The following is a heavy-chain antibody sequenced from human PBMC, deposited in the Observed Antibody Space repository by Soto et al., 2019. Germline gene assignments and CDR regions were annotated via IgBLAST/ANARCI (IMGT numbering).Heavy chain of an antibody. CDR1: GFIVSSDY. CDR3: ARDKSPTEMAFGY. J-gene: IGHJ4*02. V-gene: IGHV3-53*01. Sequence: GGSLRLSXAASGFIVSSDYMSWVRQAPGKGLEWVSIIYTGGSTFYADSVKGRFTISRDNSKNMLYLQMNSLRTEDTAVYYCARDKSPTEMAFGYWGQGTLVTVSS. D-gene: IGHD3-10*01. CDR2: IYTGGST.